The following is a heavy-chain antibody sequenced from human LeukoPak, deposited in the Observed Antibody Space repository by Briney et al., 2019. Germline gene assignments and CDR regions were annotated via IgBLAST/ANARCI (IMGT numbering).Heavy chain of an antibody. Sequence: ASVKVSCKAAGYTLSGYYMHWVRQAPGQGLEWMGWINPNSGGTSYAQKFQGRVTMTRDTSISTAYMELSRLRSHDTALYYWARGRCRSRSCYLFDYWGQGTLVTVSS. CDR2: INPNSGGT. J-gene: IGHJ4*02. V-gene: IGHV1-2*02. CDR1: GYTLSGYY. D-gene: IGHD2-2*01. CDR3: ARGRCRSRSCYLFDY.